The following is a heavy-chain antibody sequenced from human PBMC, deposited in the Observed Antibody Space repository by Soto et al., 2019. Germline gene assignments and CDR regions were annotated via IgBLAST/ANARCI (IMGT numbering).Heavy chain of an antibody. CDR1: GYNFSTYA. V-gene: IGHV1-3*04. J-gene: IGHJ6*02. CDR3: ALGERLYYLYNGMDV. D-gene: IGHD1-26*01. CDR2: INTGNGNT. Sequence: QVQLVQSGAEVKKPGASVKVSCKASGYNFSTYALLWVRQAPGQRLEWMGWINTGNGNTKYSKKFQGRVTITRDTSASTAYMELSSLKSEDTAVYSCALGERLYYLYNGMDVWGQGSTVTVSS.